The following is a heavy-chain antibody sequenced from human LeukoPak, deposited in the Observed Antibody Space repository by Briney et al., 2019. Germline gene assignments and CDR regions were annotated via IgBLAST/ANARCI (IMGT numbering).Heavy chain of an antibody. Sequence: GGSLRLSCAASGFTVSSNYMSWVRQAPGKGLEWVSVIYSGGSTYYADSVKGRFTISRDNSKNTLYLQMNSLRAEDTAVYYCARGSITIFGVATPLDYWGQGTLVTVSS. J-gene: IGHJ4*02. CDR2: IYSGGST. CDR3: ARGSITIFGVATPLDY. V-gene: IGHV3-53*01. D-gene: IGHD3-3*01. CDR1: GFTVSSNY.